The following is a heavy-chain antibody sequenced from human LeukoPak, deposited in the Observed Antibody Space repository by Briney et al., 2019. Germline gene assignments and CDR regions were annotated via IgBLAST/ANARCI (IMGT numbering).Heavy chain of an antibody. J-gene: IGHJ6*02. CDR1: GYTFTGYY. CDR3: ARGWSGYSYGSQVFDYYYGMDV. D-gene: IGHD5-18*01. CDR2: INPNSGNT. Sequence: ASVKVSCKASGYTFTGYYMHWVRQAPGQGLEWMGWINPNSGNTGYAQKFQGRVTMTRNTSISTAYMELSSLRSEDTAVYYCARGWSGYSYGSQVFDYYYGMDVWGQGTTVTVSS. V-gene: IGHV1-8*02.